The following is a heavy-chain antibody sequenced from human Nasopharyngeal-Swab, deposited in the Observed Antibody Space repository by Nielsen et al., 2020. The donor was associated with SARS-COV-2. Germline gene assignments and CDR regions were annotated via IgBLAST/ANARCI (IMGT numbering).Heavy chain of an antibody. D-gene: IGHD5/OR15-5a*01. CDR2: ISHSGST. Sequence: SETLSLTCAVYGESFSGHYWTWIRQPPGKGLEWIGEISHSGSTTYNSSLKSRLPMSVDTSKNQFSLKLNSVTAADTAVYYCARITPSTHNLDYWGQGSLVTVSS. V-gene: IGHV4-34*01. CDR1: GESFSGHY. J-gene: IGHJ4*02. CDR3: ARITPSTHNLDY.